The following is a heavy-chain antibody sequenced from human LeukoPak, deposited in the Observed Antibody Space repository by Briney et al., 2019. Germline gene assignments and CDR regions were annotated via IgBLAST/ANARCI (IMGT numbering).Heavy chain of an antibody. Sequence: PSETLSLTCTVSGGSISSGDYYWSWIRQPPGKGLEWIGYIYYSGSTYYNPSLKSRVTISVDTSKNQFSLKLSSVTAADTAVYYCARDPVPGTMVRGVIIWGQGTLVTVSS. CDR1: GGSISSGDYY. CDR3: ARDPVPGTMVRGVII. J-gene: IGHJ4*02. D-gene: IGHD3-10*01. V-gene: IGHV4-30-4*01. CDR2: IYYSGST.